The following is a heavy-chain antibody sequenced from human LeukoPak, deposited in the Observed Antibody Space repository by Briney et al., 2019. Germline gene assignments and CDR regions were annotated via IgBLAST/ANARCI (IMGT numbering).Heavy chain of an antibody. Sequence: ASVKVSCKASGYNFTNYYMHWVRQAPGQGFEWMGWINPNDGDTNYAQKFQGRVTMTRDTSISTAHMEVSRLRSDDTAVYYCARANFLYCSSSTCLFDYWGRGTLVTVSS. D-gene: IGHD2-2*01. CDR2: INPNDGDT. J-gene: IGHJ4*02. V-gene: IGHV1-2*02. CDR1: GYNFTNYY. CDR3: ARANFLYCSSSTCLFDY.